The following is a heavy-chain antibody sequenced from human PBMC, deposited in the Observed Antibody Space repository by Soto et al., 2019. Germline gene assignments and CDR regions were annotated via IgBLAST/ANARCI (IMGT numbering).Heavy chain of an antibody. D-gene: IGHD3-22*01. CDR3: ARGGAFRYYYDSSGYYFDY. CDR2: ISTYNGNT. J-gene: IGHJ4*02. Sequence: ASVKVSCKASGYTFTSYGISWVRQAPGQGLEWMGWISTYNGNTNYAQKLQGRVTMTTDTSTSTAYMELRSLTSDDTAVYYCARGGAFRYYYDSSGYYFDYWGQGTLVTVSS. CDR1: GYTFTSYG. V-gene: IGHV1-18*01.